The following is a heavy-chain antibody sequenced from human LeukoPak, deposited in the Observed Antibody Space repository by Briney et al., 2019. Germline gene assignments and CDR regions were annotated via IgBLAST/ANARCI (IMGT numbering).Heavy chain of an antibody. CDR3: ASVGCSRTSCHWEYFYYMDV. CDR1: GGTFSSYT. CDR2: IIPILGIA. D-gene: IGHD2-2*01. Sequence: SVKVSCKASGGTFSSYTISWVRQAPGQGLEWMGRIIPILGIANYAQKFQGRVTITADKSTSTAYMELSSLRSEDTAVYYCASVGCSRTSCHWEYFYYMDVWGKGTTVTVSS. V-gene: IGHV1-69*02. J-gene: IGHJ6*03.